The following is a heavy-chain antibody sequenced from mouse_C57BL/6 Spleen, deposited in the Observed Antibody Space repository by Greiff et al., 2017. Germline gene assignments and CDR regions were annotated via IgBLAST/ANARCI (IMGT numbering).Heavy chain of an antibody. CDR1: GYSFTGYF. V-gene: IGHV1-20*01. CDR3: ARGDYGFAY. Sequence: VQLQQSGPELVKPGASVKISCKASGYSFTGYFMNWVMQSHGKSLEWIGRINPYNGDTFYNQKFKGKATLTVDKSSSTAHMELRSLTSEDSAVYYCARGDYGFAYWGQGTMVTVAA. J-gene: IGHJ3*01. CDR2: INPYNGDT. D-gene: IGHD1-2*01.